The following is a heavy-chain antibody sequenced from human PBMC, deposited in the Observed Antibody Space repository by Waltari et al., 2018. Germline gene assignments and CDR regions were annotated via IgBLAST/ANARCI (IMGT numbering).Heavy chain of an antibody. D-gene: IGHD6-13*01. CDR3: ARALRLNGLGYSSSWYPRD. Sequence: QVQLVQSGAEVKKPGSSVKVSCKASGGTFSSYAISWVRQAPGQGLEWMGGIIPIFGTANYAQKFQGRVTITTDESTSTAYMELSSLRSEDTAVYYCARALRLNGLGYSSSWYPRDWGQGTLVTVSS. J-gene: IGHJ4*02. V-gene: IGHV1-69*01. CDR1: GGTFSSYA. CDR2: IIPIFGTA.